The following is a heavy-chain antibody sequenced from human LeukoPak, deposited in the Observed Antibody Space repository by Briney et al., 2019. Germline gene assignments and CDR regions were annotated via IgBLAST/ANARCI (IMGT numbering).Heavy chain of an antibody. V-gene: IGHV4-59*12. D-gene: IGHD3-10*01. CDR1: GDSIRRYY. J-gene: IGHJ3*02. Sequence: SETLSLTCTVSGDSIRRYYWNWIRQAPGKALEWIGHIHNNGDTAYNFSLKSRVTISMDTSKNQFSLKLSPVTAADTAVYYCARDLRFGSDAFDIWGQGTMVTVSS. CDR3: ARDLRFGSDAFDI. CDR2: IHNNGDT.